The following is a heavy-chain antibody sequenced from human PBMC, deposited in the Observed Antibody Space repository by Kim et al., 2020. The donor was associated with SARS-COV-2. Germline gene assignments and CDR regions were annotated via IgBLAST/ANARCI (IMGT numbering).Heavy chain of an antibody. D-gene: IGHD2-2*01. CDR1: GFTFSSFG. CDR3: VRYGPDGKPVDY. Sequence: GGSLRLSCAASGFTFSSFGMYWVRQAPGKGLESVAGIWFDGINKNYADSVKGRFTISRDNSMNILYLQMNSLRPEDTAIYYCVRYGPDGKPVDYWGQGTLVTVST. J-gene: IGHJ4*02. V-gene: IGHV3-33*07. CDR2: IWFDGINK.